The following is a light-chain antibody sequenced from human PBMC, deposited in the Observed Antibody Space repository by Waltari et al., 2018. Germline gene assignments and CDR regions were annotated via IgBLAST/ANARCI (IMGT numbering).Light chain of an antibody. CDR1: SSDVGVYND. CDR2: EVS. V-gene: IGLV2-8*01. J-gene: IGLJ2*01. Sequence: QSALTQPPSASGAPGQSVPIPCTATSSDVGVYNDVSWYQQHPGEAPKLLIYEVSKRPSGVPDRFSGSKSGNTASLTVSGLQAEDEGDYYCSSYAGRNTLFGGGTKLTVL. CDR3: SSYAGRNTL.